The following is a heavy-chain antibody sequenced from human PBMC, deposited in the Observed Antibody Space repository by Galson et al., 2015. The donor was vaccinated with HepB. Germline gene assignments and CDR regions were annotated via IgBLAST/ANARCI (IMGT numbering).Heavy chain of an antibody. CDR1: GGTFSSYA. CDR3: ASGRRLGIVVVPAAISWFDP. CDR2: IIPILGIA. V-gene: IGHV1-69*10. J-gene: IGHJ5*02. Sequence: SVKVSCKASGGTFSSYAISWVRQAPGQGLEWMGGIIPILGIANYAQKFQGRVTITADKSTSTAYMELSSLRSEDTAVYYCASGRRLGIVVVPAAISWFDPWGQGTLVTVSS. D-gene: IGHD2-2*03.